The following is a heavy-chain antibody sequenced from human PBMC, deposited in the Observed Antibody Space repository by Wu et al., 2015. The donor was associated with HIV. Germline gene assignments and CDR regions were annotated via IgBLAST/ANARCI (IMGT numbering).Heavy chain of an antibody. V-gene: IGHV1-69*05. D-gene: IGHD5-18*01. CDR1: GGTFSSYA. CDR3: ARERAGADVDTADGMDV. CDR2: IIPIFGTA. J-gene: IGHJ6*01. Sequence: QVQLVQSGAEVKKPGSSVKVSCKASGGTFSSYAISWVRQAPGQGLEWMGGIIPIFGTANYAQKFQGRVTITTDESTSTAYMELSSLRSEDTAVYYCARERAGADVDTADGMDVWGPRDHGSPVSS.